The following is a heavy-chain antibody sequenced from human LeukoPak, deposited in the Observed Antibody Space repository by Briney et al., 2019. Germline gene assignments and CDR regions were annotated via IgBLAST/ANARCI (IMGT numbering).Heavy chain of an antibody. J-gene: IGHJ5*02. V-gene: IGHV4-30-4*01. Sequence: PSETLSLTCTVSGGSISSGDYYWSWIRQPPGKGLEWIGYIYYSGSTYYNPSLKSRVTISVDTSKNQFSLKLSSVTAADTAVYYCARSLPGIAVAGRYNWFDPWGQGTLVTVSS. CDR2: IYYSGST. CDR3: ARSLPGIAVAGRYNWFDP. CDR1: GGSISSGDYY. D-gene: IGHD6-19*01.